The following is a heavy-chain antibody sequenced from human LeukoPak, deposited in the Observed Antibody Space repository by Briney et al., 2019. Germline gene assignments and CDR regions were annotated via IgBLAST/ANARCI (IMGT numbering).Heavy chain of an antibody. J-gene: IGHJ3*02. CDR3: ARRSSSSWYNAFDI. V-gene: IGHV4-39*01. CDR1: GGSISSSSYY. CDR2: IYYSGST. Sequence: KPSETLSLTCTVSGGSISSSSYYRGWIRQPPGKGLEWIGSIYYSGSTYYNPSLKSRVTISVDTSKNQFSLKLSSVTAADTAVYYCARRSSSSWYNAFDIWGQGTMVTVSS. D-gene: IGHD6-13*01.